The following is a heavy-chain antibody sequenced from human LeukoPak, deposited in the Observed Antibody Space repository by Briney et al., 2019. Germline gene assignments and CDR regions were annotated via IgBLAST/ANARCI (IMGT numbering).Heavy chain of an antibody. Sequence: SETLSLTCAVYGGSFSGYYWSWIRQPQGKGLEWIGEINHSGSTNYNPSLKSRVTISVDTSKNQFSLKLSSVTAADTAVYYCVRGALWFGETIDYWGQGTLVTVSS. V-gene: IGHV4-34*01. CDR2: INHSGST. D-gene: IGHD3-10*01. CDR1: GGSFSGYY. CDR3: VRGALWFGETIDY. J-gene: IGHJ4*02.